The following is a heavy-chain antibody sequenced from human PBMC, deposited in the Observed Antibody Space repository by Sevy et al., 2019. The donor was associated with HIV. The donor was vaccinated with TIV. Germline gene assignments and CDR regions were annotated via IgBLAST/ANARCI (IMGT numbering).Heavy chain of an antibody. D-gene: IGHD3-16*02. CDR2: IIPIFGTA. Sequence: ASVTVSCKASGGTFSSYAISWVRQAPGQGLEWMGGIIPIFGTANYEQKFQGRVTVTADESTSTAYIELSSLRSEDTAVYYCASGMITFGGVIVNVTFNWFDPWGQGTLVTVSS. CDR3: ASGMITFGGVIVNVTFNWFDP. J-gene: IGHJ5*02. V-gene: IGHV1-69*13. CDR1: GGTFSSYA.